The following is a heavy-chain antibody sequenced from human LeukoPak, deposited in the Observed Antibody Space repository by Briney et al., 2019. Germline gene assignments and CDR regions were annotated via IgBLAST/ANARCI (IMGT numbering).Heavy chain of an antibody. CDR1: GGTFSSYS. CDR3: ARDYYYDSSGYYYTPFAY. Sequence: SVKVSCKASGGTFSSYSISWVRQAPGQGLEWMGRIIPIFGTANYAQKFQGRVTMTRDESTSTAYMELSSLRSEDTAAYYCARDYYYDSSGYYYTPFAYWGEGNLVTASS. CDR2: IIPIFGTA. V-gene: IGHV1-69*05. D-gene: IGHD3-22*01. J-gene: IGHJ4*02.